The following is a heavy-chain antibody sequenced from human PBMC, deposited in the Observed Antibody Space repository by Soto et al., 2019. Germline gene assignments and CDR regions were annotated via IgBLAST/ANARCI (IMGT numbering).Heavy chain of an antibody. D-gene: IGHD5-18*01. CDR2: IYYSGST. J-gene: IGHJ4*02. CDR1: GGSISSSSYY. V-gene: IGHV4-39*01. Sequence: SETLSLTCTVSGGSISSSSYYWGWIRQPPGKGLEWIGSIYYSGSTYYNPSLKSRVTISVDTSKNQFSLKLSSVTAADTAVYYCARQSGDTAMVTVLNYFDYWGQGTLVTVSS. CDR3: ARQSGDTAMVTVLNYFDY.